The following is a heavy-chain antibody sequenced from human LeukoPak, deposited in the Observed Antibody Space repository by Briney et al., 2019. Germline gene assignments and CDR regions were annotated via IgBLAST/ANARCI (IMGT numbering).Heavy chain of an antibody. D-gene: IGHD5-12*01. CDR3: ARADSGYDFSFDY. Sequence: SETLSLTRTVSGGSISSYYWSWIRQPPGKGLEWIGYICYSGSTNYNPSLKSRVTISVDTSKNQFSLKLSSVTAADTAVYYCARADSGYDFSFDYWGQGTLVTVSS. CDR2: ICYSGST. CDR1: GGSISSYY. V-gene: IGHV4-59*01. J-gene: IGHJ4*02.